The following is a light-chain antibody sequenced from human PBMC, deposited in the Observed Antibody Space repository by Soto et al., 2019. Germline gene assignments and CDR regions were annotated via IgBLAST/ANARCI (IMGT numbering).Light chain of an antibody. J-gene: IGKJ5*01. V-gene: IGKV3-20*01. CDR3: QQYGSAIT. CDR2: GAS. CDR1: QSVSSSY. Sequence: VLTQSAGTVSLSPGERATLSCRASQSVSSSYLAWYQQKPGQAPRLLIYGASSRATGIPDRFSGSGSGTDFTLTISRLEPEDFAVYYCQQYGSAITFGQGTRLEIK.